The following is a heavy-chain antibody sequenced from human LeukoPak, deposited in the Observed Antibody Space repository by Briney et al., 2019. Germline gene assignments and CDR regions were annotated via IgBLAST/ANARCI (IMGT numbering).Heavy chain of an antibody. J-gene: IGHJ6*03. CDR1: GGSISSSNW. V-gene: IGHV4-4*02. Sequence: SETLSLTCAVSGGSISSSNWWSWVRQPPGKGLEWIGEIYHSGSTNYNPSLKSRVTISVDNSKNQFSLKLSSVTAADTAVYHCARRVVVITDYYYYYMDVWGKGTTVTVSS. CDR2: IYHSGST. CDR3: ARRVVVITDYYYYYMDV. D-gene: IGHD3-22*01.